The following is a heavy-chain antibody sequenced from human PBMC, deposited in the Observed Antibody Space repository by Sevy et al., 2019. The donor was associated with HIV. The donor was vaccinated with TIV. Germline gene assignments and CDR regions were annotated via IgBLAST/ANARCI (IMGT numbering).Heavy chain of an antibody. CDR3: ANRGGVHFYDSSGYYSRAEYFEH. Sequence: SGPTLVNPTQTLTLTCTFSGFSLSTSGVGVGWIRQPPGKALEWLALIYWNDDQRYSPSLKSRLTITKDTSKNQVVLTMTNMDPVDTATYYCANRGGVHFYDSSGYYSRAEYFEHWGQGTLVTVSS. V-gene: IGHV2-5*01. J-gene: IGHJ1*01. CDR1: GFSLSTSGVG. D-gene: IGHD3-22*01. CDR2: IYWNDDQ.